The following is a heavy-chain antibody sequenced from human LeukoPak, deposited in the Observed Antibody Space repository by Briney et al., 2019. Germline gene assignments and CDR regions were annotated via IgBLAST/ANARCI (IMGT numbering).Heavy chain of an antibody. D-gene: IGHD6-13*01. CDR2: ISAGGDAM. Sequence: GGSLRLSCAASRFRFSDYYMSWIRQAPGKGLEWVSYISAGGDAMYYVDSVKGRFTISRDNAKNSLFLQMNSLRAEDTAVYYCAKGWQLVDYWGQGTLVTVSS. CDR1: RFRFSDYY. J-gene: IGHJ4*02. CDR3: AKGWQLVDY. V-gene: IGHV3-11*04.